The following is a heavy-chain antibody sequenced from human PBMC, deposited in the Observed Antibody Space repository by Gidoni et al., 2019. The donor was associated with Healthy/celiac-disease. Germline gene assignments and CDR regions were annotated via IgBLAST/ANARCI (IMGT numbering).Heavy chain of an antibody. J-gene: IGHJ6*02. V-gene: IGHV1-18*01. Sequence: QVQLVQSGAEVKKPGASVTVSCTASGYTFTRYGISWVRQAPGQGLEWMGWISDYNGNTNYAQKLQGRVTRTTDTSTSTAYMELRSLRSDDTAVYYGAREKLILQDIVVVPAAMRAWGSGMDVWGQGTTVTVSS. D-gene: IGHD2-2*01. CDR2: ISDYNGNT. CDR3: AREKLILQDIVVVPAAMRAWGSGMDV. CDR1: GYTFTRYG.